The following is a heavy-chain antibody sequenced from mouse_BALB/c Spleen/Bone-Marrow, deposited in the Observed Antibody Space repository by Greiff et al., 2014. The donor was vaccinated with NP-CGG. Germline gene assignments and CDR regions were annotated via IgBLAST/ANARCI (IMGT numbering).Heavy chain of an antibody. CDR1: GYTFTSYW. V-gene: IGHV1S41*01. CDR2: IAPGSGST. CDR3: SRLPFYYGSSFYYLDY. J-gene: IGHJ2*01. Sequence: DLVKPGASVKLSCKASGYTFTSYWINWIKQRPGQGLEWIGRIAPGSGSTYYNEMFKGKATLTVDTSSTTAYIQLSSLSSEDSAVYFCSRLPFYYGSSFYYLDYWGQGTTLTVSS. D-gene: IGHD1-1*01.